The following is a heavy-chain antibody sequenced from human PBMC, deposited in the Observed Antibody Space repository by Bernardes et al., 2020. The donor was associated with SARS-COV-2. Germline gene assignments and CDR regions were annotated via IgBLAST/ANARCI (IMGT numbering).Heavy chain of an antibody. V-gene: IGHV3-7*03. CDR2: IKQDVSEK. J-gene: IGHJ4*02. Sequence: GGSLRLSCAASGFTFSSYWMSWFRQAPGKVLEWVANIKQDVSEKYYVDSVKGRFTISRDNAKNSLYLQMNSLRAEDTAVYYCARDGYGTIFGVVIRSVDYWGQETLVKVSS. CDR3: ARDGYGTIFGVVIRSVDY. D-gene: IGHD3-3*01. CDR1: GFTFSSYW.